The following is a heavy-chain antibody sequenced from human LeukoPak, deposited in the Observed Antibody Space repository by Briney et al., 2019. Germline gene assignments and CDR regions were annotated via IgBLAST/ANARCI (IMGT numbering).Heavy chain of an antibody. V-gene: IGHV4-31*03. CDR3: ARRSVTYDSSGYYEGAFDY. CDR1: GGSISSGHYS. CDR2: IYYSGST. J-gene: IGHJ4*02. Sequence: SQTLSLTCTVSGGSISSGHYSWSWIRQHPGKGLECIGYIYYSGSTYYNPSLKSRLTISVDTSENQFSLKLSSMTAADTAVYYWARRSVTYDSSGYYEGAFDYWGQGALVTVSS. D-gene: IGHD3-22*01.